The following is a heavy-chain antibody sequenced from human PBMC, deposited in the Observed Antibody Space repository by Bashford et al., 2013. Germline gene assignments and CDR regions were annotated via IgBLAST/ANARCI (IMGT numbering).Heavy chain of an antibody. Sequence: SETLSLTCTVSGGSISSGGYYWSWIRQHPGKGLEWIGYIYYSGSTYYNPSLKSRVTISVDTSKNQFSLKLSSVTAADTAVYYCARGVGGSSNLYYYYYGMDVWGQGTTVTVSS. J-gene: IGHJ6*02. D-gene: IGHD1-7*01. CDR1: GGSISSGGYY. CDR3: ARGVGGSSNLYYYYYGMDV. CDR2: IYYSGST. V-gene: IGHV4-31*03.